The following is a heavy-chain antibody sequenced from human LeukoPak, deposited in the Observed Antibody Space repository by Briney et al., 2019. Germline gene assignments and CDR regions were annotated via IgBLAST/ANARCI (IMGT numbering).Heavy chain of an antibody. J-gene: IGHJ4*02. CDR2: IKQDGSEK. CDR1: GFTFSSYW. V-gene: IGHV3-7*03. D-gene: IGHD4-17*01. Sequence: PGGSLRLSCAASGFTFSSYWMSWVRQAPGKGLEWVANIKQDGSEKYYVDSVKGRFTISRDNAKNSLYLQMNSLRAEDTAVYYCARGLNGYDLEGSPYGDYDYFDYWGQGTLVTVSS. CDR3: ARGLNGYDLEGSPYGDYDYFDY.